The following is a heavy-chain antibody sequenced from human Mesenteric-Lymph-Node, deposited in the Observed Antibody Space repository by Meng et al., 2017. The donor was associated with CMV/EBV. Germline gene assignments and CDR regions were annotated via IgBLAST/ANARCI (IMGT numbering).Heavy chain of an antibody. CDR1: GFTFSRYA. Sequence: GGSLRFSCAASGFTFSRYAMHWVRQAPGKGLEWVAVISYDGSNKYSADSVKGRFTISRDNSKNTLYLQMDSQRAEDTAVYYCARGGSSPVWGQGTTVTVSS. D-gene: IGHD2-2*01. CDR2: ISYDGSNK. V-gene: IGHV3-30*04. CDR3: ARGGSSPV. J-gene: IGHJ6*02.